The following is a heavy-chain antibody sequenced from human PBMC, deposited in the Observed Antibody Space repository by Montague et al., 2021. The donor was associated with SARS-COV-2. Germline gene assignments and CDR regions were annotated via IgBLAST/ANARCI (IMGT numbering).Heavy chain of an antibody. J-gene: IGHJ3*01. D-gene: IGHD4/OR15-4a*01. CDR2: ITYDGIDK. Sequence: SLRLSCAASGFIFSNFAFHWVRQAPGKGLEWLAIITYDGIDKFYADSVKGRFTISRDNSKNILYLRMNSLTPEDTAVYYCARDRVPPDYGGAFDLWGQGTLVTVSS. CDR1: GFIFSNFA. CDR3: ARDRVPPDYGGAFDL. V-gene: IGHV3-30*04.